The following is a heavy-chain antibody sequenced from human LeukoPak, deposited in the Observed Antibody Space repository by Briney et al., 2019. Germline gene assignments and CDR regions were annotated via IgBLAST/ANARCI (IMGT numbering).Heavy chain of an antibody. V-gene: IGHV3-23*01. J-gene: IGHJ4*02. CDR3: ARDSGMITFGGVIVKGDYFNY. CDR1: GFTFSSFA. D-gene: IGHD3-16*02. Sequence: GGSLRLSCAASGFTFSSFAMSWVRQAPGKGLEWVSGISGSGSGTYYADSVRGRFTISRDNSRNTLNLQMNSLRAEDTAVYYCARDSGMITFGGVIVKGDYFNYWGQGTLVTVSS. CDR2: ISGSGSGT.